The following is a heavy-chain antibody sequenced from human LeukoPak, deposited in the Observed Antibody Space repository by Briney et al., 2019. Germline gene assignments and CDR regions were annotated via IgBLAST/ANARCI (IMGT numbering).Heavy chain of an antibody. V-gene: IGHV3-48*01. Sequence: PGGSLRLSCAASGFSFSSSGMNWVRQAPGKGLQWISYIDSSSSIKNYADSVKGRFTISRDNAKNSLYLQMSSLRAEDTAVYYCAGPLGSPFFHHWGQGTLVTVSS. J-gene: IGHJ1*01. CDR3: AGPLGSPFFHH. CDR1: GFSFSSSG. D-gene: IGHD7-27*01. CDR2: IDSSSSIK.